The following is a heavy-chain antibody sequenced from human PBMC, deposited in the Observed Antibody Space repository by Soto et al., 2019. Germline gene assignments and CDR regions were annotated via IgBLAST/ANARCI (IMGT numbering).Heavy chain of an antibody. D-gene: IGHD6-13*01. CDR2: THHSGTT. Sequence: QVQLQESGPRLVQPSGTLALTCAVSGDSINNSHWWSWVRQTPGKGLEWIGGTHHSGTTNYNPSLKTRVTISIDKSKNQFSLKMSSVTAADTAVYYCAREVNSSPARGPNWFDPWGQGTLVTVSS. V-gene: IGHV4-4*02. CDR1: GDSINNSHW. J-gene: IGHJ5*02. CDR3: AREVNSSPARGPNWFDP.